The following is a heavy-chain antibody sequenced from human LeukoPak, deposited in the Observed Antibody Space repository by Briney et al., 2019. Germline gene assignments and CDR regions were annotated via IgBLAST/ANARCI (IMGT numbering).Heavy chain of an antibody. Sequence: AGGSLRLSCAASGFTLSRYWMHWVRQAPGKGLVWVSRIKSDGSTNYADSVKGRFTISRDNAKNTVSLQMNSLRAEDTGVYYCARAPAEIGGYYPEYFRHWGQGTLVTVSS. V-gene: IGHV3-74*01. CDR2: IKSDGST. CDR3: ARAPAEIGGYYPEYFRH. CDR1: GFTLSRYW. J-gene: IGHJ1*01. D-gene: IGHD3-22*01.